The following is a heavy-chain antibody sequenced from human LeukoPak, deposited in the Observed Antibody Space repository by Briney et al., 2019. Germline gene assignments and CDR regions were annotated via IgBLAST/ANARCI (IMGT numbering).Heavy chain of an antibody. CDR3: ATDYYDSSGYYTGTY. V-gene: IGHV3-7*03. D-gene: IGHD3-22*01. CDR1: GFTFSGYW. J-gene: IGHJ4*02. Sequence: PGGSLRLSCAASGFTFSGYWMNWVRQAPGKGLEWVANIKKEGSEKYYVDSVKGRFTISRDNAKNSLYLQVNSLRADDTAVYYCATDYYDSSGYYTGTYWGQGTLVTVSS. CDR2: IKKEGSEK.